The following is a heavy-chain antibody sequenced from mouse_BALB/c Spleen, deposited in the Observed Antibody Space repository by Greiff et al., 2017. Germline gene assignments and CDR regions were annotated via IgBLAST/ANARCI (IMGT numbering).Heavy chain of an antibody. J-gene: IGHJ4*01. Sequence: QVHVKQSGPELVKPGASVRISCKASGYTFTSYYIHWVKQRPGQGLEWIGWIYPGNVNTKYNEKFKGKATLTADKSSSTAYMQLSSLTSEDSAVYFCARSGLSGAMDYWGQGTSVTVSS. CDR2: IYPGNVNT. V-gene: IGHV1S56*01. CDR1: GYTFTSYY. D-gene: IGHD2-4*01. CDR3: ARSGLSGAMDY.